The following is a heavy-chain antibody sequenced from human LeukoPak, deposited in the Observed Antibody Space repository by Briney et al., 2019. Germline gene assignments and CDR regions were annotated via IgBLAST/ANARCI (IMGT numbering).Heavy chain of an antibody. V-gene: IGHV4-61*01. J-gene: IGHJ4*02. Sequence: SETLSLTCTVSAGSVSSGSYYWNWIRQPPGKGLEWIGCIDYSGSTYYNPSLKSRVTVSADTSKNQSSLKLTSVTAADTAVYYCARRWYHAYCDYWGQGSLVTVSS. D-gene: IGHD2-15*01. CDR1: AGSVSSGSYY. CDR2: IDYSGST. CDR3: ARRWYHAYCDY.